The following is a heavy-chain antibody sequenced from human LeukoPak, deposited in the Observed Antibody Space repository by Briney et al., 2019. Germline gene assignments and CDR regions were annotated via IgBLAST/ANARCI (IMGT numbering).Heavy chain of an antibody. CDR1: GYTFTSYG. V-gene: IGHV1-18*01. J-gene: IGHJ4*02. CDR2: INPNNGNT. CDR3: ARSRIYDSSGYYNY. Sequence: ASVKVSCKASGYTFTSYGISWVRQAPGQGLEWTGWINPNNGNTKYAQKLQGRVTMTTDTSTSTAYMELRSLRSDDTAVYYCARSRIYDSSGYYNYWGQGTLVTVSS. D-gene: IGHD3-22*01.